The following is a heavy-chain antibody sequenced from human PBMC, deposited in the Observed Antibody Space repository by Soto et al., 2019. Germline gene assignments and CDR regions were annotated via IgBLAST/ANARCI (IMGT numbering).Heavy chain of an antibody. D-gene: IGHD6-6*01. V-gene: IGHV4-34*01. Sequence: QVQLQQWGAGLLKPSETLSLTCAVYGGSFSGYYWSWIRQPPGKGLEWIGEINHSGSTNYNPSLKRRVTRSVDTSKNQFSLKLSSVTAADTAVYYCARAPRRSSSYGNAFDIWGQGTMVTVSS. CDR1: GGSFSGYY. CDR3: ARAPRRSSSYGNAFDI. CDR2: INHSGST. J-gene: IGHJ3*02.